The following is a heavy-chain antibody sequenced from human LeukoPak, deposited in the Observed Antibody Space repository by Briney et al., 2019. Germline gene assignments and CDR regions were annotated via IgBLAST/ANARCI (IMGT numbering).Heavy chain of an antibody. J-gene: IGHJ2*01. CDR1: GFTFSSYS. V-gene: IGHV3-21*01. CDR2: ISSSSSYI. CDR3: ARSWGSGSSYYDSSGYYYGQGANWYFDL. D-gene: IGHD3-22*01. Sequence: PGGSLRLSCAASGFTFSSYSMNWVRQAPGKGLEWVSSISSSSSYIYYADSVKGRFTISRDNAKNSLYLQMNSLRAEDTAVYYCARSWGSGSSYYDSSGYYYGQGANWYFDLWGRGTLVTVSS.